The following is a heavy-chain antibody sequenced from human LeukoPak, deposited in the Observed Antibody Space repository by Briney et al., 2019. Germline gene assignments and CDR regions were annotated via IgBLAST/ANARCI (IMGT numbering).Heavy chain of an antibody. J-gene: IGHJ4*02. CDR3: AKDRHYQSNVLCN. D-gene: IGHD2-8*01. V-gene: IGHV3-30*18. CDR1: GFTFNAYG. CDR2: ISYYGSIK. Sequence: PGGSLRLSCAAPGFTFNAYGMHWVRQAPGKGLERGAVISYYGSIKSYAESVKGRFPISGDNSKNTLFLQMNSMRAEDTAVYYCAKDRHYQSNVLCNWGQGTLVTVSS.